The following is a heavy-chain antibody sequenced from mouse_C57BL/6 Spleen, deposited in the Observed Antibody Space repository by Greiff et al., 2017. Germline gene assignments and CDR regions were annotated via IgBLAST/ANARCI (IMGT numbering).Heavy chain of an antibody. CDR3: ARHADYYGSRVDY. CDR2: ISGGGGNT. J-gene: IGHJ2*01. V-gene: IGHV5-9*01. CDR1: GFTFSSYT. Sequence: EVQLVESGGGLVKPGGSLKLSCAASGFTFSSYTMSWVRQTPEKRLEWVATISGGGGNTYYPDSVKGRFPISRDNAKNTLYLQMSSLRSEDTALYYCARHADYYGSRVDYWGQGTTLTVSS. D-gene: IGHD1-1*01.